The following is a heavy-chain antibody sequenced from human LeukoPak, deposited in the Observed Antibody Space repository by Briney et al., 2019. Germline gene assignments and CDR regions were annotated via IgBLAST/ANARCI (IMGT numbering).Heavy chain of an antibody. CDR1: GFTFDDYA. Sequence: PGRSLRLSCAASGFTFDDYAMHWVRQAPGKGLEWVSGISWNSGSIGYADSVKGRFTISRDNAKNSLYLQMNSLRAEVTALYYCAKGQTGVVGATDYYYGMDVWGQGTTVTVSS. J-gene: IGHJ6*02. CDR2: ISWNSGSI. D-gene: IGHD1-26*01. V-gene: IGHV3-9*01. CDR3: AKGQTGVVGATDYYYGMDV.